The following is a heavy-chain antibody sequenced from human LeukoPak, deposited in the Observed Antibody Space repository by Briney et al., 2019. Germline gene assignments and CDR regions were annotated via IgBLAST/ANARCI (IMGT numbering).Heavy chain of an antibody. D-gene: IGHD6-6*01. CDR3: VGQAPNIAARFSSVDY. CDR1: GGSISSSSYY. V-gene: IGHV4-39*02. CDR2: IDYSGST. Sequence: SETLSLTCTVSGGSISSSSYYWGWIRQPQGKGLEWIGSIDYSGSTHYNSSLKSRVTISVDTSKNHFSLRLSSVTTADTGLYSCVGQAPNIAARFSSVDYWGQGTLVTVSS. J-gene: IGHJ4*02.